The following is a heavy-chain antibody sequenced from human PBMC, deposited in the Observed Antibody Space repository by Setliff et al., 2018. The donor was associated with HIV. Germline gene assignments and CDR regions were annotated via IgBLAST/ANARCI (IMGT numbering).Heavy chain of an antibody. Sequence: LSLTCAVSGYSISSGYYWGWIRQPPGKGLEWVAYISSSSKTILYADSVRGRFTISRDNSQNSLYLQMSSLRVEDTAVYYCVKSASWDLRGWLHWGQGTPVTVSS. V-gene: IGHV3-11*01. CDR1: GYSISSGYY. J-gene: IGHJ4*02. CDR2: ISSSSKTI. CDR3: VKSASWDLRGWLH. D-gene: IGHD6-19*01.